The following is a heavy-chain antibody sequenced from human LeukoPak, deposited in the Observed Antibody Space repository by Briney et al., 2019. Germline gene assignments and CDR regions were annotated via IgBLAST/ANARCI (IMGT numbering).Heavy chain of an antibody. CDR2: IKSKTDGGTT. CDR1: GFTFSNAW. J-gene: IGHJ4*02. V-gene: IGHV3-15*01. CDR3: TTDVAAAAGTSY. D-gene: IGHD6-13*01. Sequence: PGGSLRLSCAASGFTFSNAWMSWVRQAPGKGLEWVGRIKSKTDGGTTDYAAPVKGRFTISRDDSKHTLYLQMNSLKNEYTAVYYCTTDVAAAAGTSYWGQGTLVTVSS.